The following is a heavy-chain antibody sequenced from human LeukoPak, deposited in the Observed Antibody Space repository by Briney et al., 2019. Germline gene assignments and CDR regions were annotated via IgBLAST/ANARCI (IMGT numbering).Heavy chain of an antibody. J-gene: IGHJ4*02. D-gene: IGHD3-9*01. CDR1: GGSISSYY. V-gene: IGHV4-59*08. CDR3: ARHRDDILTANHPEIFDY. CDR2: IYYSGST. Sequence: KPSETLSLTCTVSGGSISSYYWSWIRQPPGKGLEWIGYIYYSGSTNYNPSLKSRVTISVDTSKNQFSLKLSSLTAADTAVYYCARHRDDILTANHPEIFDYWGQGNLVTVSS.